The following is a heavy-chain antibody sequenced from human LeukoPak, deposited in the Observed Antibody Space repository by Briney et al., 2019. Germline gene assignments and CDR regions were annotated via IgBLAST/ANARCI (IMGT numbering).Heavy chain of an antibody. V-gene: IGHV1-46*01. CDR2: INPSGGST. Sequence: ASVKVSCKASGYTFTSYYMHWVRQAPGQGLEWMGIINPSGGSTSYAQKFQGRVTMTRDTSTSTVYMELSSLRSEDTAVYYCAGGYYYDSSGYPGGYNWFDPWGQGTLVTVSS. CDR1: GYTFTSYY. D-gene: IGHD3-22*01. CDR3: AGGYYYDSSGYPGGYNWFDP. J-gene: IGHJ5*02.